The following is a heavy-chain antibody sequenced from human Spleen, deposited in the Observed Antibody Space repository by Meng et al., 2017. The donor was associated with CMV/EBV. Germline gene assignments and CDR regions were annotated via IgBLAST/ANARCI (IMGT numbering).Heavy chain of an antibody. J-gene: IGHJ6*02. D-gene: IGHD3-3*02. CDR3: ARHFQYYYYGMDV. CDR2: INHSGST. V-gene: IGHV4-34*01. Sequence: GSLRLSCAASGFTFSSYEMNWIRQPPGKGLEWIGEINHSGSTNYNPSLKSRVTISVDTSKNQFSLKLNSVTAADTAVYYCARHFQYYYYGMDVWGQGTTVTVSS. CDR1: GFTFSSYE.